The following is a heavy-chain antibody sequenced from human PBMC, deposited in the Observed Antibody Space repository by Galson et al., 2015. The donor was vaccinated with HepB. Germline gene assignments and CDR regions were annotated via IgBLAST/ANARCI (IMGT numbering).Heavy chain of an antibody. V-gene: IGHV1-18*04. Sequence: SVKVSCKASGYTFTSYGISWVRQAPGQGLEWMGWISAYNGNTNYAQKLQGRVTMTTDTSTSTAYMELRSLRSDDTAVYYCARGRRGDYGGNPGDYWGQGTLVTVSS. CDR3: ARGRRGDYGGNPGDY. CDR1: GYTFTSYG. CDR2: ISAYNGNT. D-gene: IGHD4-23*01. J-gene: IGHJ4*02.